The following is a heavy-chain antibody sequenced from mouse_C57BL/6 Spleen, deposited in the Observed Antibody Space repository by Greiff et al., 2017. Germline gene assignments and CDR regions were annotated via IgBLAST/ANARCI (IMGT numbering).Heavy chain of an antibody. D-gene: IGHD3-2*02. CDR2: INPSSGYT. V-gene: IGHV1-7*01. CDR1: GYTFTSYW. Sequence: QVQLKESVAELAKPGASVKLSCKASGYTFTSYWLHWVQQRPGQGLEWIGYINPSSGYTKYNQKFKDKATLTADKSSSTAYMQLSSLTYEDSAVYYCAIDSSGYGYYAMDYWGQGTSVTVSS. J-gene: IGHJ4*01. CDR3: AIDSSGYGYYAMDY.